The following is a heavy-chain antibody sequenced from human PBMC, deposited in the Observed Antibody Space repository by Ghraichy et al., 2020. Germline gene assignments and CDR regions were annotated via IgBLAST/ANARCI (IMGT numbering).Heavy chain of an antibody. CDR1: GFTVSSNY. V-gene: IGHV3-66*01. CDR3: ARDATYYYGSGTEKYGMDV. Sequence: GGSLRLSCAASGFTVSSNYMSWVRQAPGKGLEWVSVIYSGGSTYYADSVKGRFTISRDNSKNTLYLQMNSLRAEDTAVYYCARDATYYYGSGTEKYGMDVWGQGTTVTVSS. J-gene: IGHJ6*02. CDR2: IYSGGST. D-gene: IGHD3-10*01.